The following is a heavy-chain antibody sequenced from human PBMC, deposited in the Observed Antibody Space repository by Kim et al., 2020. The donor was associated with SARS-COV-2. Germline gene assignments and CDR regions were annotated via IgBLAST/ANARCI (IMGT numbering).Heavy chain of an antibody. D-gene: IGHD6-19*01. J-gene: IGHJ4*01. Sequence: SETLSLTCTVSGGSISSSSYYWGWIRQPPGKGLEWIGSIYYSGSTYYNPSLKSRVTISVDTSKNQFSLKLSSVTAADTAVYYCARGRIAVAGTYFDYWG. V-gene: IGHV4-39*07. CDR2: IYYSGST. CDR1: GGSISSSSYY. CDR3: ARGRIAVAGTYFDY.